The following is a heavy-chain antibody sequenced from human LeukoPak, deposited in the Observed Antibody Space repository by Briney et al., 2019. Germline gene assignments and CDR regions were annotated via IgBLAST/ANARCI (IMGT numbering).Heavy chain of an antibody. CDR3: AREKSGEFDY. J-gene: IGHJ4*02. CDR1: GGSFSSYY. Sequence: PSETLSLTCTVSGGSFSSYYWNWIRQPPGKGLEWIGYIYYSGTTNYNPYLKSRVTISVDTSKNQFSLKLNSVTAADTAVYYCAREKSGEFDYWGQGTLVTVSS. D-gene: IGHD7-27*01. CDR2: IYYSGTT. V-gene: IGHV4-59*01.